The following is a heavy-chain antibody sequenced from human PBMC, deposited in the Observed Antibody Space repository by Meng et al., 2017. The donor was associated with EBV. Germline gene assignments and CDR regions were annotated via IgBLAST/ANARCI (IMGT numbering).Heavy chain of an antibody. J-gene: IGHJ4*02. Sequence: GQLVHEAVELKEPGWSVKVSCKTSGGPFRYYAISWLRQAPGQGLEWLGGFLPRLGAPNYAQKFHGRVKITAEESTSTHYMDLSRLRSEDTAIYYCASESGRGYTPDYWGQGTLVTVSS. D-gene: IGHD3-10*01. V-gene: IGHV1-69*01. CDR3: ASESGRGYTPDY. CDR2: FLPRLGAP. CDR1: GGPFRYYA.